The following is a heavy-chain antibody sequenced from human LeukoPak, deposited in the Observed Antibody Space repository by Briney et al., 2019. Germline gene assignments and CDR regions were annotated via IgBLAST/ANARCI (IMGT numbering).Heavy chain of an antibody. Sequence: SETLSLTCTVSGGSISSGSYYWSWIRQPAGKGLEWIGRIYTSGSTNYNPSLKSRVTISVVTSKNQFSLKLSSVTAADTAVYYCARDKRITIFGVVIWGAFDIWGQGTMVTVSS. V-gene: IGHV4-61*02. CDR2: IYTSGST. CDR1: GGSISSGSYY. J-gene: IGHJ3*02. D-gene: IGHD3-3*01. CDR3: ARDKRITIFGVVIWGAFDI.